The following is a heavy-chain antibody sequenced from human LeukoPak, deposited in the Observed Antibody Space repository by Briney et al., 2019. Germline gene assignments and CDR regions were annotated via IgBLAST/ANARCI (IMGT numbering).Heavy chain of an antibody. CDR2: ISYDGSNK. J-gene: IGHJ4*02. CDR1: GFTFSSYA. V-gene: IGHV3-30-3*01. D-gene: IGHD1-1*01. CDR3: ARAPPQVPL. Sequence: PGGSLRLSCAASGFTFSSYAMHWVRQAPGKGLEWVAVISYDGSNKYYADSVKGRFTISRDNSKNTLYLQMNSLRAEDTAVYYCARAPPQVPLWGQGTLVTVSS.